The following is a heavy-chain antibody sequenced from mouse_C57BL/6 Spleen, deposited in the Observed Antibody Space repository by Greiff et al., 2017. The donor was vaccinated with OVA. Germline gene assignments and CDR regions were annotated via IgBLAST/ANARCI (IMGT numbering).Heavy chain of an antibody. CDR1: GFTFSDYY. CDR3: ARRYDYDDGYAMDY. Sequence: EVQVVESGGGLVQPGGSLKLSCAASGFTFSDYYMYWVRQTPEKRLEWVAYISNGGGSTYYPDTVKGRFTISRDNAKNTLYLQMSRLKSEDTAMYYCARRYDYDDGYAMDYWGQGTSVTVSS. J-gene: IGHJ4*01. V-gene: IGHV5-12*01. CDR2: ISNGGGST. D-gene: IGHD2-4*01.